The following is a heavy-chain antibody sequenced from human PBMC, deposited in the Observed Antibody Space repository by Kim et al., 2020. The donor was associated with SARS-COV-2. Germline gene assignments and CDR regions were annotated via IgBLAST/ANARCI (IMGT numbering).Heavy chain of an antibody. V-gene: IGHV4-59*01. CDR1: GDSMSGFY. D-gene: IGHD5-12*01. CDR3: ARDLDGYNKLDY. Sequence: SETLSLTCSVSGDSMSGFYWSWIRQPPGKGLEWIGYIYYRGSTNYNPSLRGRFTMSVDTSKNQFSLKVSSVTAADAAVYYCARDLDGYNKLDYWGQGTLV. J-gene: IGHJ4*02. CDR2: IYYRGST.